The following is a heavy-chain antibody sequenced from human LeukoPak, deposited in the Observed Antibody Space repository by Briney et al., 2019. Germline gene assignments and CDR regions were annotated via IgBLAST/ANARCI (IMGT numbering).Heavy chain of an antibody. V-gene: IGHV5-51*04. D-gene: IGHD6-19*01. CDR1: GYSFTSYW. Sequence: GESLKISCKGSGYSFTSYWIGRVRQMPGKGLEWMGIIYPGDSDTRYSPSFQGQVTISADKPISTAYLQWSSLKASDTAMYYCAREAYSSGWSYGMDVWGQGTTVTVSS. CDR3: AREAYSSGWSYGMDV. CDR2: IYPGDSDT. J-gene: IGHJ6*02.